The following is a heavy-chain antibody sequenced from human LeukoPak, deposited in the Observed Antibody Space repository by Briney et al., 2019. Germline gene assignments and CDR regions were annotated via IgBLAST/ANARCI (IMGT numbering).Heavy chain of an antibody. CDR2: ISSSSRTI. V-gene: IGHV3-48*01. D-gene: IGHD3-3*01. CDR3: ARDGGLVSFDY. CDR1: GFTFSSYG. Sequence: GGSPRLSCAASGFTFSSYGMNWVRQSPGKGLEWVSYISSSSRTIYYPDSVKGRFTISRDNAKNSLYLQMTSLRAEDTAVYYCARDGGLVSFDYWGQGTLVTVSS. J-gene: IGHJ4*02.